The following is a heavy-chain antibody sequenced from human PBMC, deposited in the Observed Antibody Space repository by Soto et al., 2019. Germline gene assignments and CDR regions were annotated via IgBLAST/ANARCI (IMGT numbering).Heavy chain of an antibody. CDR1: GFTFTSYP. V-gene: IGHV1-18*04. D-gene: IGHD1-26*01. CDR2: AHPYEETT. Sequence: ASVKVSCKTSGFTFTSYPFSWVRQAPGQGLEWLAWAHPYEETTKVAHQFRDRITLTTDASAATVFMELTRLTSDDTAVYFCAREYYSSTTWIDYWGQGTLVTVSS. J-gene: IGHJ4*02. CDR3: AREYYSSTTWIDY.